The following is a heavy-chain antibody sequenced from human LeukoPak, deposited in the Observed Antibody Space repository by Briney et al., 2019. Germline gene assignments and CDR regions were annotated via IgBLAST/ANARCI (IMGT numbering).Heavy chain of an antibody. CDR3: ARGPGSSGGAYVGDY. V-gene: IGHV3-74*01. CDR1: GFTFSNHW. D-gene: IGHD3-22*01. J-gene: IGHJ4*01. Sequence: GGSLRLSWAASGFTFSNHWMHWVRQVPGKGPVWVSRSDGGGSSTSYADSVKGRFSISRDNAKSTLYLQMNSLRAEDTAVYYCARGPGSSGGAYVGDYWGHGTLVTVSS. CDR2: SDGGGSST.